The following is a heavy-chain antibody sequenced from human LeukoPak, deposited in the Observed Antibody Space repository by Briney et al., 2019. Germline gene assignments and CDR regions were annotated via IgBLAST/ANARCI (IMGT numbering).Heavy chain of an antibody. CDR2: ISYDGSNK. CDR3: ARDDFWSGSRVTFDY. Sequence: GGSLRLSCAASGFTYSIYAMHWVRQAPGKGLEGVAVISYDGSNKYYADSVKGRFTISRDNSKNTLYLQMNSLRDEDQAVYFCARDDFWSGSRVTFDYWGQGTLVTVSS. J-gene: IGHJ4*02. V-gene: IGHV3-30-3*01. D-gene: IGHD3-3*01. CDR1: GFTYSIYA.